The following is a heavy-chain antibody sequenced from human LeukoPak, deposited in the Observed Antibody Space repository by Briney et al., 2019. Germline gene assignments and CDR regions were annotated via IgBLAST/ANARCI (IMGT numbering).Heavy chain of an antibody. CDR3: ATDMVGYCNGEGCYSEAY. CDR2: FDPEAGET. D-gene: IGHD2-15*01. J-gene: IGHJ4*02. Sequence: ASVKVSCKVSGYTLTELSMHWVRQAPRKGLEWMGGFDPEAGETIYAQKFQGRLTMTEETSTDTAYMELNSLRSDDTAVYYCATDMVGYCNGEGCYSEAYWGQGTLVTVSS. V-gene: IGHV1-24*01. CDR1: GYTLTELS.